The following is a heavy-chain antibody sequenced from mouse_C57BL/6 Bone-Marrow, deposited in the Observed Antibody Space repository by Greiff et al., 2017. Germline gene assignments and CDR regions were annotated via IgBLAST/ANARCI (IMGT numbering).Heavy chain of an antibody. Sequence: VQLQQSGAELAKPGASVKLSCKASGYTFTSYWMHWVNQRPGQGLEWIGYINPSSGYTKYNQKFKDKATLTADKSSSTAYMQLSSLTYEDSAGDYCASPWDGAWFAYWGQGTLVTVSA. CDR2: INPSSGYT. V-gene: IGHV1-7*01. CDR1: GYTFTSYW. CDR3: ASPWDGAWFAY. D-gene: IGHD4-1*01. J-gene: IGHJ3*01.